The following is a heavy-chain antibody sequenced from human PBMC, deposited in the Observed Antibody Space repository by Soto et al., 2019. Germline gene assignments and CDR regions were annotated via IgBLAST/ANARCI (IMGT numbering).Heavy chain of an antibody. CDR2: IYYSGST. V-gene: IGHV4-31*03. Sequence: SETLSLTCTVSGGSISSGGYYWSWIRQHPGKGLEWIGYIYYSGSTYYNPSPKSRVTISVDTSKNQFSLKLSSVTAADTAVYYCARVRGYSSVAHNWFDPWGQGTLVTVSS. CDR1: GGSISSGGYY. J-gene: IGHJ5*02. D-gene: IGHD6-25*01. CDR3: ARVRGYSSVAHNWFDP.